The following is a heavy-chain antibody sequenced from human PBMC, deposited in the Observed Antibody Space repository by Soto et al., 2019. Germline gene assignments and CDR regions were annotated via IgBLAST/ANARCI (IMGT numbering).Heavy chain of an antibody. CDR2: IYYSGST. D-gene: IGHD2-2*01. CDR3: ARAPMPSGMDF. J-gene: IGHJ6*02. CDR1: GCSISSGGYY. V-gene: IGHV4-31*11. Sequence: SESPSLTCAVSGCSISSGGYYWSWIRQHPGKGLEWIGYIYYSGSTYYNPSLKSRVTISVDTSKNQFSLKLSSVTAAATAVYYCARAPMPSGMDFWGQGTLVTVSS.